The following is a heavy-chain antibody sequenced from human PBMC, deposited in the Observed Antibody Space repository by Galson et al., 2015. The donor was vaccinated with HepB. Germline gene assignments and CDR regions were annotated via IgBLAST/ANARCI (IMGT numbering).Heavy chain of an antibody. CDR3: ARGAPGDPYSGSYRTKRDYYYYYMDV. CDR2: MNPNSGNT. Sequence: SVKVSCKASGYTFTSYDINWVRQATGQGLEWMGWMNPNSGNTGYAQKFQGRVTMTRNTSISTAYMELSSLRSEDTTVYYCARGAPGDPYSGSYRTKRDYYYYYMDVWGKGTTVTVSS. D-gene: IGHD1-26*01. V-gene: IGHV1-8*01. J-gene: IGHJ6*03. CDR1: GYTFTSYD.